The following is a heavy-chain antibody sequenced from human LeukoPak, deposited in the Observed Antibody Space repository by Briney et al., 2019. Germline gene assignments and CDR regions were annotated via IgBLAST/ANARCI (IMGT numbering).Heavy chain of an antibody. Sequence: SETLSLTCTVSGGSISSYYWSWIRQPPGKGLEWIGYIYYSGSTNYNPSLKSRVTISVDTSKNQFSLKLSSVTAADTAVYYCARVGSTMIVVDKVNWFDPWGQGTLVTVSS. CDR1: GGSISSYY. CDR2: IYYSGST. V-gene: IGHV4-59*08. J-gene: IGHJ5*02. CDR3: ARVGSTMIVVDKVNWFDP. D-gene: IGHD3-22*01.